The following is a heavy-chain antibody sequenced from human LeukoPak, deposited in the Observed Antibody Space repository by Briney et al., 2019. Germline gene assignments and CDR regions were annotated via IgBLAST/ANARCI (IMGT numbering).Heavy chain of an antibody. V-gene: IGHV1-18*01. J-gene: IGHJ4*02. CDR2: ISTYNGDT. CDR1: GYTFTSYG. CDR3: ARDPGQYYDILTGYYTPYYFDN. D-gene: IGHD3-9*01. Sequence: GASVKVSCKASGYTFTSYGVGWVRQAPGQGLEWMGWISTYNGDTDYAQKLQGRLTMTTDTSTSTAYMELRSLRSDDTAVYYCARDPGQYYDILTGYYTPYYFDNWGQGTLVTVSS.